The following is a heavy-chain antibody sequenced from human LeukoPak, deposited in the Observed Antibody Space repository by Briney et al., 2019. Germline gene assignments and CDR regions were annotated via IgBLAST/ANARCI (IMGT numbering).Heavy chain of an antibody. Sequence: SVKVSCKASGGTFSSYAISWVRQAPRQGLEWMGGIIPIFGTANYAQKFQGRDTITTDESTSTAYMELSSLRSEDTAVYYCARSSIEMATINAYWGQGTLVTVSS. V-gene: IGHV1-69*05. D-gene: IGHD5-24*01. CDR3: ARSSIEMATINAY. J-gene: IGHJ4*02. CDR1: GGTFSSYA. CDR2: IIPIFGTA.